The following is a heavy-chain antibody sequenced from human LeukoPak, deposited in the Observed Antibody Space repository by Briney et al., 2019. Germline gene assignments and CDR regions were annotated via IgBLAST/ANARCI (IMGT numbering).Heavy chain of an antibody. J-gene: IGHJ4*02. D-gene: IGHD3-22*01. V-gene: IGHV4-59*01. CDR3: ARGGYYDSSGYYPLGY. CDR1: GGSISSYY. CDR2: IYYSGST. Sequence: SETLSLTCTVSGGSISSYYWSWIRQPPGKGLEWIGYIYYSGSTNYNPSLKSRATISVDTSKNQFSLKLSSVTAADTAVYYCARGGYYDSSGYYPLGYWGQGTLVTVSS.